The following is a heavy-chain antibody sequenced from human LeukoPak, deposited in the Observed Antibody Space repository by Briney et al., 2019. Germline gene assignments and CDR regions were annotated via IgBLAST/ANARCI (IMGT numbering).Heavy chain of an antibody. Sequence: ASVKVSCKASGYTFTSYYMHWVRQAPGQGLEWMGIINPSGGSTSYAQKFQGRVTMTRDTSTSTVYMELSSLRSEDTAVYYCARPLVGATSYYGMDVWGQGTTVTVSS. CDR3: ARPLVGATSYYGMDV. D-gene: IGHD1-26*01. V-gene: IGHV1-46*01. CDR2: INPSGGST. CDR1: GYTFTSYY. J-gene: IGHJ6*02.